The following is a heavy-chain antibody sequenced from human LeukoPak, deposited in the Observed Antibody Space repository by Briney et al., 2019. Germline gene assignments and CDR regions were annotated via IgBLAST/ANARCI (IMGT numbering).Heavy chain of an antibody. D-gene: IGHD3-22*01. CDR1: GFRFSDFT. J-gene: IGHJ4*02. CDR2: INSDGSST. Sequence: PGGSLRLSCAASGFRFSDFTMTWVRQAPGKGLVWVSRINSDGSSTSYADSVKGRFTISRDNAKNTVYLQMNSLRAEDTAVYYCARGSEYYYDSSGLFDYWGQGTLVTVSS. V-gene: IGHV3-74*01. CDR3: ARGSEYYYDSSGLFDY.